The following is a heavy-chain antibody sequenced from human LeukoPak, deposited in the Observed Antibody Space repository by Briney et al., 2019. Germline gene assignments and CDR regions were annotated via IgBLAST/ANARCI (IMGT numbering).Heavy chain of an antibody. Sequence: SETLSLTCTVSGGSISIITSYWDWIRQPPGKGLEWIASIYYSGSTYYNPSLKSRVTISVDTSKNQFSLKLNNVAAGDSAVHYCARLDDGGPTHYFDYWGRGTLVTVSS. V-gene: IGHV4-39*01. CDR3: ARLDDGGPTHYFDY. J-gene: IGHJ4*02. D-gene: IGHD4-23*01. CDR2: IYYSGST. CDR1: GGSISIITSY.